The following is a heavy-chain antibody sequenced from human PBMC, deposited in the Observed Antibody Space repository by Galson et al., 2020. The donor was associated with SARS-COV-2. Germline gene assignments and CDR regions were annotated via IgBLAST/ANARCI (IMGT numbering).Heavy chain of an antibody. Sequence: TGGSLRLSCAASGFTFSSSAMNWVRQAPGKGLEWVSAISGSSGNTYYADSVKGRFTISRDNSKNTLYLQMNSLRAEDTAVYYCAKDIGSDYDSSGYYLRPYFYYYDYWGQGTLVTVSS. CDR3: AKDIGSDYDSSGYYLRPYFYYYDY. CDR2: ISGSSGNT. CDR1: GFTFSSSA. J-gene: IGHJ4*02. D-gene: IGHD3-22*01. V-gene: IGHV3-23*01.